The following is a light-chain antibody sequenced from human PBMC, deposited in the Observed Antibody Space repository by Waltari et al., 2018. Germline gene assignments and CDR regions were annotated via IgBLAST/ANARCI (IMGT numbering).Light chain of an antibody. CDR2: GAS. CDR3: QQYGRSWNT. CDR1: QSVSGNN. Sequence: EIVLTQSPGTLSLSPGQRATLSCRASQSVSGNNLAWYQQKPAQAPRLLIHGASNRATGIPDRFSGSGSGTDFTLTISRLEPEDFAVYYCQQYGRSWNTF. J-gene: IGKJ2*01. V-gene: IGKV3-20*01.